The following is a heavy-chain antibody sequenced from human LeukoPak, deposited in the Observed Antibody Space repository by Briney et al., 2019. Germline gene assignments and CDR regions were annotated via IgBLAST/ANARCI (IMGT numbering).Heavy chain of an antibody. V-gene: IGHV4-59*08. CDR2: IYYSGST. J-gene: IGHJ4*02. D-gene: IGHD3-9*01. Sequence: SETLSLTCTVSGGSINSYYWSWIRQPPGKGLEWIGYIYYSGSTNYNPSLKSRVTISVDTSKNQFSLKLSSVTAADTAVYYCARLNYDILTGYYPFDYWGQGTLVTVSS. CDR3: ARLNYDILTGYYPFDY. CDR1: GGSINSYY.